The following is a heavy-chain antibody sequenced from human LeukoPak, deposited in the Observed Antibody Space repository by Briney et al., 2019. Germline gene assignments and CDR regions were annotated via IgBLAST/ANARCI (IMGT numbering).Heavy chain of an antibody. D-gene: IGHD2-21*02. Sequence: SETLSLTCTVSGGSISSSSAYWGWIRQPPGKGLEWIGSIYYSKNTYYNPSLKSRVTISVDTSKKQFSLKLSSVTAADTAVYYCARYYCGGDCYSGYFDYWGQGTLVTVSS. J-gene: IGHJ4*02. CDR3: ARYYCGGDCYSGYFDY. CDR1: GGSISSSSAY. CDR2: IYYSKNT. V-gene: IGHV4-39*01.